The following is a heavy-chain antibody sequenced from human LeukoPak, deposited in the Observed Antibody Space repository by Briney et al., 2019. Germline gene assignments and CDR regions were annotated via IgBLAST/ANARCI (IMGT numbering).Heavy chain of an antibody. D-gene: IGHD3-10*01. V-gene: IGHV3-23*01. Sequence: PGGSLRLSCAASGFIFSSYGMSWVSQAPGKGLEWVSSISESGYTTNYADSVKGRFTISRDNSKSTLYLQMNSLRAEETAVYYCARDQSAGRFGELYLYYYYYMDVWGKGTTVTVS. J-gene: IGHJ6*03. CDR1: GFIFSSYG. CDR3: ARDQSAGRFGELYLYYYYYMDV. CDR2: ISESGYTT.